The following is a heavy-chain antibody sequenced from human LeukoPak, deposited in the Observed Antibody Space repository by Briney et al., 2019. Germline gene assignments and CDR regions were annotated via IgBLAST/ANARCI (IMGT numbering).Heavy chain of an antibody. CDR1: GGSISSGGYY. J-gene: IGHJ4*02. V-gene: IGHV4-31*03. Sequence: SETLSLTCTVSGGSISSGGYYWSWIRQHPGKGLEWIGYIYYSGSTYYNPSLKSRVTISVDTSKNQFSLKLSSVTAADTAVYYCAREGYSYGYNYWGQGTLVTVSS. D-gene: IGHD5-18*01. CDR2: IYYSGST. CDR3: AREGYSYGYNY.